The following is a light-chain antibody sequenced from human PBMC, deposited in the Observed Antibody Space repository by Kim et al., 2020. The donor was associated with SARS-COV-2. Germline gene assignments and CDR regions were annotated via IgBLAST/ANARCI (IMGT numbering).Light chain of an antibody. Sequence: QTATLTCTGNNNNVGNQGAAWLQQHQGHPPKLLSYRNNNRPSGISERFSASRSGDTASLTITGLQPEDENDYYCSAWDSSLNVWVFGGGTQLTVL. CDR2: RNN. CDR1: NNNVGNQG. V-gene: IGLV10-54*04. CDR3: SAWDSSLNVWV. J-gene: IGLJ3*02.